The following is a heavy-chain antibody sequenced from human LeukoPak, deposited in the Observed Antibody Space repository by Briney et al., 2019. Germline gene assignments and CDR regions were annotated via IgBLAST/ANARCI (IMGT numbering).Heavy chain of an antibody. J-gene: IGHJ4*02. V-gene: IGHV1-8*03. D-gene: IGHD5-18*01. CDR1: GYTFTSYD. CDR3: ARHGGYSYGVDY. CDR2: MNPNSGNT. Sequence: ASVKVSCKASGYTFTSYDINWVRQAAGQGLEWMGWMNPNSGNTGYAQKFQGRVTITRNTSISTAYMELSSLRSEDTAVYYCARHGGYSYGVDYWGQGTLGTVS.